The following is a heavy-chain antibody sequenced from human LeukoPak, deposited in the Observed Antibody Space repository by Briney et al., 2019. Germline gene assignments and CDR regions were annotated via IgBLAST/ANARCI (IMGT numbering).Heavy chain of an antibody. CDR3: AKGTAGVYYYYTMDV. D-gene: IGHD2-2*01. Sequence: GGSLRLSCAASGFTFSSYAMSWVRQAPGKGLEWVSAISGSGGSTYYADSVKGRFTISRDNSKNTLYLQMNSLRAEDTAVYYCAKGTAGVYYYYTMDVWGQGTTVTVSS. CDR1: GFTFSSYA. CDR2: ISGSGGST. J-gene: IGHJ6*02. V-gene: IGHV3-23*01.